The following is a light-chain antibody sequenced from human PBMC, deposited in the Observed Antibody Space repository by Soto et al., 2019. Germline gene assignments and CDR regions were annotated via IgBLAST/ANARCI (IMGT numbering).Light chain of an antibody. J-gene: IGLJ1*01. CDR3: SSRTTSNPYV. Sequence: QSALTQPASVSGSPGQSITISCTGTSSDIGAYNSVSWYQQHPGKAPKLMIYEVSNRPSGVSNRFSASKSGNTASLTISGLQAEDEADYYCSSRTTSNPYVFGTWTKLTVL. CDR1: SSDIGAYNS. V-gene: IGLV2-14*01. CDR2: EVS.